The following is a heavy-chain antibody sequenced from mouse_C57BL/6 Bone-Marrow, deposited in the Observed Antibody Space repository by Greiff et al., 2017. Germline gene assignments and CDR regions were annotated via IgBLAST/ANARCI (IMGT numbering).Heavy chain of an antibody. CDR1: GYTFTSYW. CDR2: ISPGNSDT. Sequence: VQLQQSGTVLARPGASVKMSCKTSGYTFTSYWMHWVKQSPGQGLEWIGAISPGNSDTSYNQKFKGKAKLTAVTSASTAYMELSSLTNEDSAVYYCTRSYGSSFAMDYWGQGTSVTVSS. D-gene: IGHD1-1*01. V-gene: IGHV1-5*01. J-gene: IGHJ4*01. CDR3: TRSYGSSFAMDY.